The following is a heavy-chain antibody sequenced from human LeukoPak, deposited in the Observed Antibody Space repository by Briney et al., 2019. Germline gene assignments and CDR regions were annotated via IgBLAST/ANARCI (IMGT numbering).Heavy chain of an antibody. V-gene: IGHV3-7*01. CDR3: ARVYYYGSGRLGYMDV. CDR1: GFTYISYW. Sequence: GGSLRLSCAASGFTYISYWMSWVRQAPGKGLEWVANIKQDGSEKYYVDSVKGRFTISRDNAKNSLYLQMNSLRAEDTAVYYCARVYYYGSGRLGYMDVWGKGTTVTVSS. D-gene: IGHD3-10*01. CDR2: IKQDGSEK. J-gene: IGHJ6*03.